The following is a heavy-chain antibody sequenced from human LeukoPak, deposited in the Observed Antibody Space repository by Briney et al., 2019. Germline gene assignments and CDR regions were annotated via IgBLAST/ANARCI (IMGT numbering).Heavy chain of an antibody. J-gene: IGHJ4*02. D-gene: IGHD6-19*01. Sequence: ASVKVSCKASGYSFATHGISWVRQAPGQGLEWMGGIIPIFGTANYAQKFQGRVTITADESTSTAYMELSSLRSEDTAVYYCASMRDSSGSDFDYWGQGTLVTVSS. V-gene: IGHV1-69*13. CDR3: ASMRDSSGSDFDY. CDR1: GYSFATHG. CDR2: IIPIFGTA.